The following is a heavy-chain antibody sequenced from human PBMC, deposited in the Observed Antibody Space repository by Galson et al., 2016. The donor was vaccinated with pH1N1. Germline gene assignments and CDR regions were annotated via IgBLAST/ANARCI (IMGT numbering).Heavy chain of an antibody. V-gene: IGHV4-30-4*01. CDR1: GASVSSGEYY. CDR3: ARGIRGSQPERTYHFDF. CDR2: IYYSGST. J-gene: IGHJ4*02. Sequence: TLSLTCIVSGASVSSGEYYWSWIRQPPGKGLEWIAYIYYSGSTYYNPSLKSRVTISSDMSKNHFYLRLSSVTAADPAMYYCARGIRGSQPERTYHFDFWGQGALVTVSS. D-gene: IGHD1-26*01.